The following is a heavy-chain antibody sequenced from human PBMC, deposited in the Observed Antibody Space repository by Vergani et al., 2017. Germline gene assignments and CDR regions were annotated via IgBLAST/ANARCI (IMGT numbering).Heavy chain of an antibody. CDR3: ATDHCSGGSCYSRNWFDP. CDR2: FDPEDGET. CDR1: GYTLTELS. V-gene: IGHV1-24*01. J-gene: IGHJ5*02. D-gene: IGHD2-15*01. Sequence: QVQLVQSGAEVKKPGASVKVSCKVSGYTLTELSMHWVRQAPGKGLEWMGGFDPEDGETIYAQKFQGRVTMTEDTSTDTAYMELSSLRSEDTAVYYCATDHCSGGSCYSRNWFDPWGQGTLVTVSS.